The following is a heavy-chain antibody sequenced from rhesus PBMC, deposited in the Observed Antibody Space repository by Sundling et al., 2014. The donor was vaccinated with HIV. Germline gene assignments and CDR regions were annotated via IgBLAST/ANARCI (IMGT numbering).Heavy chain of an antibody. Sequence: EVQLVESGGGLVQPGGPVRLSCAASGFTFSSYGMYWVRQAPGKGLEWISAISSGGGSTYYADSVKGRFTISRDNSKNTLSLQMSSLRTEDTAVYYCAKPYSGYSFNYFDYWGRGSPGHRLL. CDR1: GFTFSSYG. D-gene: IGHD5-24*01. CDR3: AKPYSGYSFNYFDY. CDR2: ISSGGGST. J-gene: IGHJ4*01. V-gene: IGHV3S42*01.